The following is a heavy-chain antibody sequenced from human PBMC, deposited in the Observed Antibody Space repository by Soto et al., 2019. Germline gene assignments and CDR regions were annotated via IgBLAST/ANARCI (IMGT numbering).Heavy chain of an antibody. CDR3: AKGKYSSSRLLNPGGYYYGMDG. V-gene: IGHV3-30*18. D-gene: IGHD6-6*01. Sequence: GGSLRLSCAASGFTFSSYGMHWVRQAPGKGLEWVAVISYDGSNKYYADSVKGRFTISRDNSKNTLYLQMNSLRAEDTAVYYCAKGKYSSSRLLNPGGYYYGMDGCGQGTTVTVSS. CDR1: GFTFSSYG. J-gene: IGHJ6*02. CDR2: ISYDGSNK.